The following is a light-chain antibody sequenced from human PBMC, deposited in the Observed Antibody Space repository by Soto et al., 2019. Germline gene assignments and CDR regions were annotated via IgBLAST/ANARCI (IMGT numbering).Light chain of an antibody. CDR3: CSYAGSDILGV. CDR2: DVT. J-gene: IGLJ3*02. Sequence: QSALTQPRSVSGSPGQSVTISCTGTSSDVGGYGVVSWYQQHPGKAPKLMIYDVTKRPSGVPDRFSGSKSGNSASLTISGLQDEDEAYYYCCSYAGSDILGVFGGGTKVTV. CDR1: SSDVGGYGV. V-gene: IGLV2-11*01.